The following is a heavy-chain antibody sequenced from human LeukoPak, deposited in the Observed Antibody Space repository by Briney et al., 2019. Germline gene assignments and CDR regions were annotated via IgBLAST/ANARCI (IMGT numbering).Heavy chain of an antibody. CDR3: AREYYYGSGSYRYFDY. Sequence: ASVKVSCKASGYTFSGYYMHWVRQAPGQGLEWMGIINPSGGSTSYAQKFQGRVTMTRDMSTSTVYMELSRLRSEDTAVYYCAREYYYGSGSYRYFDYWGQGTLSPSPQ. CDR2: INPSGGST. J-gene: IGHJ4*02. CDR1: GYTFSGYY. D-gene: IGHD3-10*01. V-gene: IGHV1-46*01.